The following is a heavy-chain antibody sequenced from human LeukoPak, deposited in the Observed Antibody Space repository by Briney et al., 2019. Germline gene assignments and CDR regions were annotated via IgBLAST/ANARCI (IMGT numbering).Heavy chain of an antibody. D-gene: IGHD6-13*01. CDR1: GFTFSSYA. CDR2: ISYDGSNK. J-gene: IGHJ2*01. V-gene: IGHV3-30-3*01. Sequence: GRSLRLSCAASGFTFSSYAMHWVRQAPGKGLEWVAVISYDGSNKYYADSVKGRFTISRDNSKNTLYLQMNSLRAEDTAVYYCARDRYEYSSSPFSWYFDLWGRGTLVTVSS. CDR3: ARDRYEYSSSPFSWYFDL.